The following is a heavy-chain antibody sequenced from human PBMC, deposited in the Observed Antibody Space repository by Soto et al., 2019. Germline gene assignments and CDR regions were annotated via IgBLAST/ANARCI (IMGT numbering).Heavy chain of an antibody. J-gene: IGHJ6*02. Sequence: GASVKVSCKASGYTFTSYDINWVRQATGQGLEWMGWMNPNSGNTGYAQKFQGRVTMTRNTSISTAYMELSSLRSEDTAVYYCARGKSPGYSYDRSYYYGMDVWGQGTTVTVSS. D-gene: IGHD5-18*01. CDR2: MNPNSGNT. CDR3: ARGKSPGYSYDRSYYYGMDV. V-gene: IGHV1-8*01. CDR1: GYTFTSYD.